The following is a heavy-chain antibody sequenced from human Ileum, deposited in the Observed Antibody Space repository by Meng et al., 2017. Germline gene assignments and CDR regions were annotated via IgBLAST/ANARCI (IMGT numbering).Heavy chain of an antibody. CDR3: VTDRSRQGGY. V-gene: IGHV3-7*01. CDR2: IKHDGSDK. J-gene: IGHJ4*02. Sequence: VQVVVSGGGLVQPGCALRLSCVVSGLTVSNYWMSWVRPAPGTGAEWVANIKHDGSDKFYVDSVRGRFTISRDNAKNSLYLQMNSLRAEDTAVYYCVTDRSRQGGYWGQGTLVTVSS. D-gene: IGHD3-16*01. CDR1: GLTVSNYW.